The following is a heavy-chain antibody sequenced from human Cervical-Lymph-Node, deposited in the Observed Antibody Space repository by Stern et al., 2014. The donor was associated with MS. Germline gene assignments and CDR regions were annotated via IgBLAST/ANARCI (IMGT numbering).Heavy chain of an antibody. CDR2: IYPGDSDA. CDR1: GYRFTNYW. Sequence: VQLVQSGGEMKKPGESLQISCQASGYRFTNYWIGWVRQMPGKGLEWMGIIYPGDSDARYNPAFRGQVTLSADKSLHTAYLKRTSLRASDTAIYYCARLVAPGGDAFDIWGQGTWVIVSS. J-gene: IGHJ3*02. D-gene: IGHD3-16*02. CDR3: ARLVAPGGDAFDI. V-gene: IGHV5-51*01.